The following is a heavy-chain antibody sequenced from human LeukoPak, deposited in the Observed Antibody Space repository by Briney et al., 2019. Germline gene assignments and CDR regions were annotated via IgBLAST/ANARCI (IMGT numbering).Heavy chain of an antibody. J-gene: IGHJ4*02. CDR1: GYSFTSYW. Sequence: GESLKISCKGSGYSFTSYWISWVRQMPGKGLEWMGRIDPSDSYTNYSPSFQGHVTMSADKSISTAYLQWSSLKASDTAIYYRARGSYLTADYWGQGTLVTVSS. V-gene: IGHV5-10-1*01. CDR3: ARGSYLTADY. D-gene: IGHD1-20*01. CDR2: IDPSDSYT.